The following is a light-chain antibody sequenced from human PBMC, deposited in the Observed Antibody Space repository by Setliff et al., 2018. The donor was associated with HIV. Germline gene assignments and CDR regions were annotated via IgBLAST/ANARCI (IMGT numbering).Light chain of an antibody. CDR3: SSYTSTTTLEV. CDR1: SSDVGGYNY. V-gene: IGLV2-14*01. Sequence: QSALTQPASVSGSPGQSITISCTGTSSDVGGYNYVSWYQRHPGKAPKLIIYEVSNRPSGVSNRFSGSKSGNTASLTISGLQAEDEADYYCSSYTSTTTLEVFGTGTKVTVL. J-gene: IGLJ1*01. CDR2: EVS.